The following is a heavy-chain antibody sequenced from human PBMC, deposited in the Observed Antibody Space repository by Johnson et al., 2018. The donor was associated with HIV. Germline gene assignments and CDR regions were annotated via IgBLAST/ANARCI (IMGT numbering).Heavy chain of an antibody. CDR2: INWNGGST. CDR1: GFTFDDYA. Sequence: VQLVESGGVVVQPGGSLRLSCAASGFTFDDYAMNWVRQAPGKGLEWVSGINWNGGSTGYADSVKGRFTISRDNAKNSLYLQMNSLRADDTALYYCARLRGYSGYDSFDIWGQGTMVTVSS. J-gene: IGHJ3*02. V-gene: IGHV3-20*04. D-gene: IGHD5-12*01. CDR3: ARLRGYSGYDSFDI.